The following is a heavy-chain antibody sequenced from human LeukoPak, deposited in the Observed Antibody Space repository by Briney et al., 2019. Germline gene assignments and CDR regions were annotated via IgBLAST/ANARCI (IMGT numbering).Heavy chain of an antibody. CDR3: ARESLAPSYCSGGSCYSRWFDP. D-gene: IGHD2-15*01. CDR1: GGTFSSYA. CDR2: IIPIFGTA. J-gene: IGHJ5*02. Sequence: SVKVSCKASGGTFSSYAISWVRQAPGQGLEWMGGIIPIFGTANYAQKFQGRVMITADESTSTAYMELSSLRSEDTAVYYCARESLAPSYCSGGSCYSRWFDPWGQGTLVTVSS. V-gene: IGHV1-69*13.